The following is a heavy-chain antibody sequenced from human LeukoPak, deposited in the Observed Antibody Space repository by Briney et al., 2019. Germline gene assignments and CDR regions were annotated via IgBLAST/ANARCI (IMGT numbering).Heavy chain of an antibody. J-gene: IGHJ5*02. D-gene: IGHD2-15*01. V-gene: IGHV1-8*02. CDR2: INPNSGTT. Sequence: ASVKVSCKASGYTFTGYYMHWVRQAPGQGLEWMGWINPNSGTTGYAQKFQGRVTMTRNTSISTACMELSSLRSEDTAVYYCALLIARYCSGGSCYHNWFDPWGQGTLVTVSS. CDR1: GYTFTGYY. CDR3: ALLIARYCSGGSCYHNWFDP.